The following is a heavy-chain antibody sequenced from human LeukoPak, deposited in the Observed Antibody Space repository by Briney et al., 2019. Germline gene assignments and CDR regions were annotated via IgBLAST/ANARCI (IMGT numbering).Heavy chain of an antibody. CDR2: IYYSGST. J-gene: IGHJ4*02. CDR3: ARGLTIFGVVYFDY. Sequence: SETLSLTCTVSGGSISSHYWSWIRQPPGKGLEWIGYIYYSGSTNYNPSLKSRVTISVDTSKNQFSLKLSSVTAADTAVYYCARGLTIFGVVYFDYWGQGTLVTASS. D-gene: IGHD3-3*01. CDR1: GGSISSHY. V-gene: IGHV4-59*11.